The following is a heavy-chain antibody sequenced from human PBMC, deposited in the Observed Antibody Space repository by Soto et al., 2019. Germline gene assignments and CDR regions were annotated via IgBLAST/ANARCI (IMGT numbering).Heavy chain of an antibody. CDR3: VRRAITATTNWGALAV. Sequence: GGSLRLSCAASGFTFSSFVMNWVRQAPGQGLEWVSTVSPGGDVSHYTDYGKGLFTISRDNSRRTLHLQMDSLSAEDAAVYFCVRRAITATTNWGALAVWGQGTVVTVSS. V-gene: IGHV3-23*01. D-gene: IGHD1-20*01. CDR2: VSPGGDVS. J-gene: IGHJ3*01. CDR1: GFTFSSFV.